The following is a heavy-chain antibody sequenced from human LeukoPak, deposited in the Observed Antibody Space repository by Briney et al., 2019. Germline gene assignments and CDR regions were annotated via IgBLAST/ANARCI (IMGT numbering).Heavy chain of an antibody. CDR1: GGSISCYY. D-gene: IGHD3-10*01. J-gene: IGHJ4*02. CDR3: AREGIRVQGVIDY. Sequence: KTSETLSLTCHVPGGSISCYYWSWIRQPAGKGLEWCGRINTSGSTNNNPSIICRVTISIHTSENQFSLKPISVTAADTAVYYCAREGIRVQGVIDYWGQGTLVTVSS. CDR2: INTSGST. V-gene: IGHV4-4*07.